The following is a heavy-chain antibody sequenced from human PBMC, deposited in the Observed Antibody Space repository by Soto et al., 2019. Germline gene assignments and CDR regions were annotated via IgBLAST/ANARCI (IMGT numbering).Heavy chain of an antibody. CDR3: ARDSATVTTTNWFDP. V-gene: IGHV1-3*01. Sequence: ASVKVSCKASGYTFSSYAIHWVRQAPGQGLEWMGWINAGNGNTKYSQKFQGRVTITRDTSASTAYMELRSLRSDDTAVYYCARDSATVTTTNWFDPWGQGTLVTVSS. CDR1: GYTFSSYA. CDR2: INAGNGNT. J-gene: IGHJ5*02. D-gene: IGHD4-17*01.